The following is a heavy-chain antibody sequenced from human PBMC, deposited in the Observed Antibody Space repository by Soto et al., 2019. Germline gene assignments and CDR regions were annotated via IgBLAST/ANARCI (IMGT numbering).Heavy chain of an antibody. CDR3: AKGGGTYYYDSSGYPD. Sequence: QVQLVQSGAEVKKPGSSVKVSCKASGGTFSSYAISWVRQAPGQGLEWMGGIIPIFGTANYAQKFQGRVTITADESKSTAYMELSSVSSEDTAVYYCAKGGGTYYYDSSGYPDWGQGTLVTVSS. D-gene: IGHD3-22*01. CDR2: IIPIFGTA. CDR1: GGTFSSYA. J-gene: IGHJ4*02. V-gene: IGHV1-69*01.